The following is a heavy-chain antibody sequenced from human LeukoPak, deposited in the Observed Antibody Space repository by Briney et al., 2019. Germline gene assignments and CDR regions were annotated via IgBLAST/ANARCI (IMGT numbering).Heavy chain of an antibody. D-gene: IGHD1-26*01. CDR2: ISGSGGST. V-gene: IGHV3-23*01. CDR1: GFTFSSYA. Sequence: GGSLRLSCAASGFTFSSYAMSWVRQAPGKGLEWVSAISGSGGSTYYADSVKGRFTISRDNAKNSLYLQMNSLRAEDTAVYYCARGSYVSPALSYWGQGTLVTVSS. J-gene: IGHJ4*02. CDR3: ARGSYVSPALSY.